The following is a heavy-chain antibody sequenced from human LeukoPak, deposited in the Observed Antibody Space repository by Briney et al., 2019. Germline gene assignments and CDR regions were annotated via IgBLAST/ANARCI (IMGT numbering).Heavy chain of an antibody. CDR3: ANGLAASGDFLLRDYYYFMDV. Sequence: PGGSLRLSCAASGFTFTRYWMTWVRQAPGKGLEWVANIKHDGSERDYVDSVKGRFTISRDNAKNSVYLQMNSLRAEDSALYYCANGLAASGDFLLRDYYYFMDVWGKGTTVTVSS. CDR2: IKHDGSER. J-gene: IGHJ6*03. V-gene: IGHV3-7*03. CDR1: GFTFTRYW. D-gene: IGHD7-27*01.